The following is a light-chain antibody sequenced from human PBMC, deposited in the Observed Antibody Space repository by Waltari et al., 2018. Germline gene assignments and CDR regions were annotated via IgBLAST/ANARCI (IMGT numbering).Light chain of an antibody. J-gene: IGLJ3*02. CDR3: AAWDDSLNV. CDR2: SNN. CDR1: SSNIGRNT. V-gene: IGLV1-44*01. Sequence: QSVLTQPPSASGTPGQRVTISCSGSSSNIGRNTVNWYQQLPGTAPKLLISSNNQRPSGVPDRFSGSKSGTSASLAISGLQSEDEADYYCAAWDDSLNVFGGGTKLTVL.